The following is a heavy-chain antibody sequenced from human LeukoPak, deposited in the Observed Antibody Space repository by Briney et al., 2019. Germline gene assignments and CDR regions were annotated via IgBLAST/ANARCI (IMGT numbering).Heavy chain of an antibody. D-gene: IGHD3-16*01. V-gene: IGHV3-48*03. CDR3: ARDVEGGTFDI. CDR1: GFTFSSYE. Sequence: GGSLRLSCAASGFTFSSYEMNWVRQPPGKGLEWVSYINILGSSIYYADSVKGRFTISRDNAKNSLFLEMSSLRADDTAVYFCARDVEGGTFDIWGQGTTVTVSS. J-gene: IGHJ3*02. CDR2: INILGSSI.